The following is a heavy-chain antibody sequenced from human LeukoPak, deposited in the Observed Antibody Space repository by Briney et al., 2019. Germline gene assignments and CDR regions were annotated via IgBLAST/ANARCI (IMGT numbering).Heavy chain of an antibody. CDR1: GFSFRELG. D-gene: IGHD3-3*01. CDR2: IRHDGSAK. J-gene: IGHJ5*02. CDR3: ATWAATLLGTDH. Sequence: GGSLRLSCAASGFSFRELGMYWVRQAPGKGLEWVAFIRHDGSAKFYSESVKGRFAISRDNSKNTLFLQMGSLRADDTALYYCATWAATLLGTDHWGQGTLVTVSS. V-gene: IGHV3-30*02.